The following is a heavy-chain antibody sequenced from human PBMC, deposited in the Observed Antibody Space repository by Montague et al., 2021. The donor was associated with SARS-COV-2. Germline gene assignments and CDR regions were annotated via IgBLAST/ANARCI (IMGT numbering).Heavy chain of an antibody. J-gene: IGHJ6*02. CDR1: HYSITYAYY. Sequence: SETLSLTCTVSHYSITYAYYWGWVRQTPGKGLEWIGNIWHGGTTXXNPSLKSRVTISVDTSKNQFSLKLTSVTAADTAVYYCARTSQYCDTTSCYLPNSMDVWGQGTTVTVSS. CDR3: ARTSQYCDTTSCYLPNSMDV. D-gene: IGHD2-2*01. V-gene: IGHV4-38-2*02. CDR2: IWHGGTT.